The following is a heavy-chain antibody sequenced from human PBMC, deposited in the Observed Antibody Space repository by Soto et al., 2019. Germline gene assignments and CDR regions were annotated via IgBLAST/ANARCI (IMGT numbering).Heavy chain of an antibody. Sequence: QEQLVESGGGVVQPGTSLRLSCAVPGGIFHGYGMHWVRQAPGKGLEWVAIIRFDGSNEECADSVKGRFTISRDNSRNTLDLQMSTRGAEDTAVYYCARDGIGGTVFRGYLDYWGRGTVVTVSS. CDR1: GGIFHGYG. D-gene: IGHD1-7*01. V-gene: IGHV3-33*01. J-gene: IGHJ4*02. CDR2: IRFDGSNE. CDR3: ARDGIGGTVFRGYLDY.